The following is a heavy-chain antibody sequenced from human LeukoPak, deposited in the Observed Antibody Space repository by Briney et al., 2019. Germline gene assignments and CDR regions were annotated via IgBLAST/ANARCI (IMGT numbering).Heavy chain of an antibody. CDR1: GFTFNSYW. D-gene: IGHD3-22*01. CDR3: ASSRASSGND. Sequence: GGSLRLSCAASGFTFNSYWMSWVRQAPGKGLEWVANINGDGSAKYYVDSVKGRFTISRDNAKNLLYLEMNSLRVEDTAVYYCASSRASSGNDWGQGTLVAVSS. J-gene: IGHJ4*02. CDR2: INGDGSAK. V-gene: IGHV3-7*01.